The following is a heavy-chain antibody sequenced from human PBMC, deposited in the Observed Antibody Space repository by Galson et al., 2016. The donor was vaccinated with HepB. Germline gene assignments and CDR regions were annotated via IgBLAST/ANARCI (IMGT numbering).Heavy chain of an antibody. CDR3: ARLKWKLLEDY. CDR2: VSAYSGNT. V-gene: IGHV1-18*01. J-gene: IGHJ4*02. Sequence: SVKVSCKASGYTFTNYGISWVRQAPGQGLEWVGWVSAYSGNTNYAQKLQGRVTMTTDTYTSTVYMELRSLRSDDTAMYYCARLKWKLLEDYWGQGTLATVSS. D-gene: IGHD1-1*01. CDR1: GYTFTNYG.